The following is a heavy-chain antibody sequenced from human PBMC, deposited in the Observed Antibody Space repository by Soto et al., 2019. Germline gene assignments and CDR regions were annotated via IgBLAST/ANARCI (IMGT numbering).Heavy chain of an antibody. Sequence: SETLSLTCTVSGGSISSYYWSWIRQPPGKGLEWIGYIYYSGSTNYNPSLKSRVTISVDTSKNQFSLKLSSVTAADTAVYYCARDRGSYFFDYWGQGTLVTVS. V-gene: IGHV4-59*01. CDR1: GGSISSYY. J-gene: IGHJ4*02. CDR2: IYYSGST. D-gene: IGHD1-26*01. CDR3: ARDRGSYFFDY.